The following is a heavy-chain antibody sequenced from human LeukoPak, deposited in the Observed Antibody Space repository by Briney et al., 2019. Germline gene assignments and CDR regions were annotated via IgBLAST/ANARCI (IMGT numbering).Heavy chain of an antibody. CDR2: ISGSGGST. CDR1: GFTFNNYA. J-gene: IGHJ4*02. V-gene: IGHV3-23*01. CDR3: AKDWDWELLIFDY. Sequence: PGGSLRLSCAASGFTFNNYAMSWVRQAPGKGLEWVSAISGSGGSTYYADSVKGRFTISRDNSKNKLYLQMNSLRAEDTAIYYCAKDWDWELLIFDYWGQGTLVTVSS. D-gene: IGHD1-26*01.